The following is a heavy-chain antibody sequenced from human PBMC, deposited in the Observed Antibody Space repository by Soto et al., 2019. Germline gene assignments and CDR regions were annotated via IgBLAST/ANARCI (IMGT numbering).Heavy chain of an antibody. CDR3: AAGDIVATTYYYCYGMDV. CDR2: IVVGSGNT. V-gene: IGHV1-58*01. CDR1: GFTFTSSA. D-gene: IGHD5-12*01. Sequence: QMQLVQSGPEVKKPGTSVKVSCKASGFTFTSSAVQWVRQARGQRLEWIGWIVVGSGNTNYAQKFQERVTITRDMSQRTAYMELSSLRYEDTAVYYCAAGDIVATTYYYCYGMDVWGQGTTVTVSS. J-gene: IGHJ6*02.